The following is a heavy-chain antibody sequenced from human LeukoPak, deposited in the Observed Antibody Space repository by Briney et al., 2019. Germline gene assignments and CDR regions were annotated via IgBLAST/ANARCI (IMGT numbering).Heavy chain of an antibody. CDR1: GFTFSSYG. Sequence: GGSLRLSCAASGFTFSSYGMHWVRQAPGKGLEWVAVIWYDGSNKYYADPVKGRFTISRDNSKNTLYLQMNSLRAEDTAVYYCARDYLDWYFDLWGRGTLVTVSS. V-gene: IGHV3-33*01. CDR3: ARDYLDWYFDL. J-gene: IGHJ2*01. CDR2: IWYDGSNK.